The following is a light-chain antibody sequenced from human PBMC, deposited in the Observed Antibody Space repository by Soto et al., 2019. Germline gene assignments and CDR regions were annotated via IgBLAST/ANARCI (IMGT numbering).Light chain of an antibody. V-gene: IGKV3-20*01. CDR1: QTITSSY. CDR3: QQYGSSPLT. CDR2: GAS. Sequence: EIVLTQSPGTLSLSPVERATLSCRASQTITSSYLAWYQQKPGQAPRLLIYGASSRATGIPDRFSGSGSETDFTLTISRLESEDFALYYCQQYGSSPLTFGGGTKVDI. J-gene: IGKJ4*01.